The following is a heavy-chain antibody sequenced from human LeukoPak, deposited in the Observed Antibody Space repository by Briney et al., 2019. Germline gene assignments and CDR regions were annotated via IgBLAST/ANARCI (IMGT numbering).Heavy chain of an antibody. J-gene: IGHJ3*02. CDR1: GGSISSYY. CDR3: ARRNDFGI. Sequence: SETLSLTCTVSGGSISSYYWSWIRQPPGKGLEWIGYIYYSGSTNYNPSLKSRVTISIDTSKNQFSLKSTSVTAADTAVYYCARRNDFGIWGQGTMVTVSS. V-gene: IGHV4-59*08. CDR2: IYYSGST.